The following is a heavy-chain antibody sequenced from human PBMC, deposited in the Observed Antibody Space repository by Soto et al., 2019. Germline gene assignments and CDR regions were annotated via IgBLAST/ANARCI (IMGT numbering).Heavy chain of an antibody. CDR2: IYATGTT. D-gene: IGHD1-1*01. CDR3: VRDGTKTLRDWFDP. J-gene: IGHJ5*02. V-gene: IGHV4-4*07. CDR1: GASISGFY. Sequence: SETLSLTCTVSGASISGFYWSWIRKSAGKGLEWIGRIYATGTTDYNPSLKSRVTMSVDTSKKQFSLKLRSVTAADTAVYYCVRDGTKTLRDWFDPWGQGISVTVSS.